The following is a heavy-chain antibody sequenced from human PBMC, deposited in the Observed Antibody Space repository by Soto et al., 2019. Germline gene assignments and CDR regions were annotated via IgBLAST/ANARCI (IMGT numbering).Heavy chain of an antibody. CDR1: GFTFSSYA. V-gene: IGHV3-23*01. Sequence: EVQLLESGGGLVQPGGSLRLSCAASGFTFSSYAMSWVRQAPGKGLEWVSAISGSGGSIYYADSVKGRFTISRDNSKNTLYLQMNSLRAEDTAVYYCANQRGYSYGRIDYWGQGTLVTVSS. CDR2: ISGSGGSI. J-gene: IGHJ4*02. D-gene: IGHD5-18*01. CDR3: ANQRGYSYGRIDY.